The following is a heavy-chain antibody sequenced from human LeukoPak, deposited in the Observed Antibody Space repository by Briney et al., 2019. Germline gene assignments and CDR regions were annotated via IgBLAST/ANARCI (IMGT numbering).Heavy chain of an antibody. J-gene: IGHJ6*02. CDR3: AKDFPHYYETSHGMDV. V-gene: IGHV3-30*04. D-gene: IGHD3-22*01. Sequence: GGSLRLSCAASGFSFSNYGLHWVRQAPGKGLEWVSFISHDAANKYYADSVKGRFTISRDNYKDTLYLQMNSLRVEDTAIYYCAKDFPHYYETSHGMDVWGQGTTVTVS. CDR1: GFSFSNYG. CDR2: ISHDAANK.